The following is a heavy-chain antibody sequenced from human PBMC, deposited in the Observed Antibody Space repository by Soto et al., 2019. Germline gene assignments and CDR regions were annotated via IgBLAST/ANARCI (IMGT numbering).Heavy chain of an antibody. CDR2: ISGSGGST. J-gene: IGHJ4*02. Sequence: EVQVLESGGGLVQPGGSLSLSWPAPGFTFSSYAMSWFRQAPGKGLEWVSGISGSGGSTYYADSVKGRFTISRDNSKNTLYLQMNSLRSEDTAVYYCAHGSLTPDYWGQGTLVTVSS. CDR1: GFTFSSYA. V-gene: IGHV3-23*01. CDR3: AHGSLTPDY.